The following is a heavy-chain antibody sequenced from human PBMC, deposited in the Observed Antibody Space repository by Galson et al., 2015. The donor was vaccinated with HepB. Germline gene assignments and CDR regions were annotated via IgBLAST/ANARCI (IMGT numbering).Heavy chain of an antibody. J-gene: IGHJ4*02. V-gene: IGHV3-21*01. D-gene: IGHD3-22*01. CDR3: AREPYHSSGY. CDR1: GFAFSKYD. Sequence: SLRLSCAASGFAFSKYDMNWFRQAPGKGLEWVSSISSDNNYIYYGDSLKGRFTISRDNAKYSLFLQMNSLRAEDTAIYYCAREPYHSSGYWGQGTLVTVSS. CDR2: ISSDNNYI.